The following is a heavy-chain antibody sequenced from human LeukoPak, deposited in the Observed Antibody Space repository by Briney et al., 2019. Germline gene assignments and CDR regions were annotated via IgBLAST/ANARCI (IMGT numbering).Heavy chain of an antibody. V-gene: IGHV1-46*01. CDR1: GYTFTSYY. J-gene: IGHJ6*03. D-gene: IGHD2-21*02. Sequence: ASVKVSCKASGYTFTSYYMHWVRQAPGQGLEWMGIINPSGGSTSYAQKFQGRVTMTRDTSTSTVYMELSSLRSEDTAVYYCARDLTYCGGDCYNYYYYYMDVWGKGTTVTVSS. CDR2: INPSGGST. CDR3: ARDLTYCGGDCYNYYYYYMDV.